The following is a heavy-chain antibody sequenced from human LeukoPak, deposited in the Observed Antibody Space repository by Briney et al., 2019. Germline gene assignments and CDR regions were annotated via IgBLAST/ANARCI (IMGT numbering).Heavy chain of an antibody. CDR2: ISGSGGST. CDR1: GFTFSSYA. J-gene: IGHJ6*02. D-gene: IGHD6-19*01. Sequence: GGSLRLSCAASGFTFSSYAMSWVRQAPGKGLEWVSAISGSGGSTYYADSVKGRFTISRDNSKNTLYLQMNSLRAEDAAVYYCASYSSGWRGYYYYGMDVWGQGTTVTVSS. CDR3: ASYSSGWRGYYYYGMDV. V-gene: IGHV3-23*01.